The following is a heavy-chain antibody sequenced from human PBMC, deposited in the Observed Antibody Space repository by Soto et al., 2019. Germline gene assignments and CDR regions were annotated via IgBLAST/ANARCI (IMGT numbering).Heavy chain of an antibody. D-gene: IGHD7-27*01. V-gene: IGHV4-31*03. Sequence: QVQLQESGPEVVKPSQTLSLTCPVSGGSISTVGHYWTWIRQPPGKGLEWIGSVYHTGSTYYSKSLRSRLTISIDTSQNEFSLRLNSVTAADTAVYYCARATGALRSRNCDYWGQGRLVTVSS. CDR1: GGSISTVGHY. J-gene: IGHJ4*02. CDR2: VYHTGST. CDR3: ARATGALRSRNCDY.